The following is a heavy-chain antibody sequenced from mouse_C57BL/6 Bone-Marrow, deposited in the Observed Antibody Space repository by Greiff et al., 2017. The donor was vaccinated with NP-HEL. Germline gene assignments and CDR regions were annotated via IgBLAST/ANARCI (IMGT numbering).Heavy chain of an antibody. D-gene: IGHD1-1*01. CDR2: INPSTGGT. Sequence: VQLQQSGPELVKPGASVKISCKASGYSFTGYYMNWVKQSPEKSLEWIGEINPSTGGTTYNQKFKAKATLTVDKSSSTAYMQLKSLTSEDSAVYYCAKKFYYGSSGSYWYFDVWGTGTTVTFSS. CDR3: AKKFYYGSSGSYWYFDV. V-gene: IGHV1-42*01. J-gene: IGHJ1*03. CDR1: GYSFTGYY.